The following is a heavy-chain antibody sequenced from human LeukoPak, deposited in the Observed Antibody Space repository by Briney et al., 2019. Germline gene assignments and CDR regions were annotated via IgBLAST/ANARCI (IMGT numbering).Heavy chain of an antibody. D-gene: IGHD6-19*01. J-gene: IGHJ6*02. Sequence: SQTLSLTCAISGDSVSSNTAAWNWIRQSPSRGLEWLGRTYYRSQWYFDYAASVKSRLTVNPDTSRNQFSLHLNSVTPEDMAVYYCARDPLAVAGPAEYGMDVWGQGTTVTVS. CDR2: TYYRSQWYF. CDR1: GDSVSSNTAA. V-gene: IGHV6-1*01. CDR3: ARDPLAVAGPAEYGMDV.